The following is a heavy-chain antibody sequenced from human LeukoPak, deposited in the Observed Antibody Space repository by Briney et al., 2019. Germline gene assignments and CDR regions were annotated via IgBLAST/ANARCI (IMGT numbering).Heavy chain of an antibody. CDR1: GFTFSTYT. D-gene: IGHD4/OR15-4a*01. Sequence: GGSLRLSCAASGFTFSTYTMNWVRQTPGKGLEWDSSISGSSSYIYYADSVKGRFTISRDNAKNSLYLQMNSLRADDTAVYYCVRIPNSANFPNWFDPWGQGTLVTVSS. CDR2: ISGSSSYI. V-gene: IGHV3-21*01. J-gene: IGHJ5*02. CDR3: VRIPNSANFPNWFDP.